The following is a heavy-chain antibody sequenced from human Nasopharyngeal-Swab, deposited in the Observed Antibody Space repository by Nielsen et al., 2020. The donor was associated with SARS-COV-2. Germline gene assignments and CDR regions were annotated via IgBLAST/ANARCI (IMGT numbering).Heavy chain of an antibody. CDR3: AHRLGGYIYGDPGEFDY. J-gene: IGHJ4*02. V-gene: IGHV2-5*02. D-gene: IGHD5-18*01. CDR2: IYWDDDK. Sequence: SGPTLVKPTQTLTLTCSISGFSLSSSTVGVGWIRQPPGKALEWLAVIYWDDDKRYNPSLRSRLTITKDTSKNQVVLTLTNMDPVDTATYFCAHRLGGYIYGDPGEFDYWGQGILVTVSS. CDR1: GFSLSSSTVG.